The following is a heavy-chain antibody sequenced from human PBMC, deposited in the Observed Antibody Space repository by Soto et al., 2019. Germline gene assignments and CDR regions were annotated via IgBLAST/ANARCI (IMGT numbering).Heavy chain of an antibody. CDR3: AISTDTSGALDM. D-gene: IGHD3-22*01. Sequence: GTSVKVSCKTSGYTFTMYYMHWVRQAPGQGLEWMGLINPSGGGTTYAQKFQGRVTLTRDTSTSTVFLELNSLRSEDSAVLYCAISTDTSGALDMWGQGTMVTVSS. J-gene: IGHJ3*02. V-gene: IGHV1-46*01. CDR1: GYTFTMYY. CDR2: INPSGGGT.